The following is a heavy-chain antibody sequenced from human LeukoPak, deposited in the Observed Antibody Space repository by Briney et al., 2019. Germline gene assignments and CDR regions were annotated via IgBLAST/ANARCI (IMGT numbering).Heavy chain of an antibody. CDR1: GFTFSSDG. V-gene: IGHV3-30*18. D-gene: IGHD1-26*01. J-gene: IGHJ3*02. Sequence: CLRLSCAASGFTFSSDGMHWGRQSAGKGLEWGAVISYDGSNKYYADSVKGRFTISRDNSKNTLYLQMNSLRAEDTAVYYCAKDFLKVGAAFDIWGQGTMVTVSS. CDR2: ISYDGSNK. CDR3: AKDFLKVGAAFDI.